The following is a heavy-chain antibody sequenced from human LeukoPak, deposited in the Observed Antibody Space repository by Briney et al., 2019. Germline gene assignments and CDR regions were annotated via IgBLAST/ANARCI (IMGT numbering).Heavy chain of an antibody. CDR1: GYTFTSYG. D-gene: IGHD3-22*01. CDR2: ISAYNGNT. CDR3: ARDHITMIVVVPTGFDY. V-gene: IGHV1-18*01. Sequence: ASVKVSCKASGYTFTSYGISWVRQAPGQGLEWMGWISAYNGNTNYAQKLQGRVTMTTDTSTSTAYMELRSLRSDDTAVYYCARDHITMIVVVPTGFDYWGQGTLATVSS. J-gene: IGHJ4*02.